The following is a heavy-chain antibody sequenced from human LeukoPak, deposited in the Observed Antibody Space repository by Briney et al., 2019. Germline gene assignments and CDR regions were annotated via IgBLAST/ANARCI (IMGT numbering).Heavy chain of an antibody. J-gene: IGHJ4*02. D-gene: IGHD6-19*01. CDR2: TYYRSKWYN. Sequence: SQTLSLTCAISGDSVSSNSAAWKWIRQSPSRGREWLGRTYYRSKWYNDYAVSVKSRITINPDTSKNQFSLQLNSVTPEDTAVYYCARSLLGAVAGTIAYFDYWGQGTLVTVSS. CDR3: ARSLLGAVAGTIAYFDY. V-gene: IGHV6-1*01. CDR1: GDSVSSNSAA.